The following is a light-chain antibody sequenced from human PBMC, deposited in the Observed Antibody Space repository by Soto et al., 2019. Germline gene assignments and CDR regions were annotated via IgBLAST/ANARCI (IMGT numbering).Light chain of an antibody. CDR1: SSDVGGYNY. CDR3: SSYTGSTYV. Sequence: QSALTQPASVSGSPGQSITISCTGTSSDVGGYNYVSWYQQHPGKAPKLMIYDVTNRPSGVSNRFSGSKSGNTASLSISGRQAEDEADYYCSSYTGSTYVFGTGTKVTVL. V-gene: IGLV2-14*01. J-gene: IGLJ1*01. CDR2: DVT.